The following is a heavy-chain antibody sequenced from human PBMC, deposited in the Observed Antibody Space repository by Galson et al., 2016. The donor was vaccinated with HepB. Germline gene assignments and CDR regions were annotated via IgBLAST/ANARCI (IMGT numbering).Heavy chain of an antibody. CDR1: GFSVSSNY. D-gene: IGHD1-14*01. CDR2: IYSDGAT. J-gene: IGHJ4*02. V-gene: IGHV3-66*01. CDR3: ARGGGTTTWYIDH. Sequence: SLRLSCATSGFSVSSNYMSWVRQAPGKGLEWVSVIYSDGATHYADSVKGRLTISRDNSKNTLDLQMNSLRAEDTAVYYCARGGGTTTWYIDHWGQGTLVTVSP.